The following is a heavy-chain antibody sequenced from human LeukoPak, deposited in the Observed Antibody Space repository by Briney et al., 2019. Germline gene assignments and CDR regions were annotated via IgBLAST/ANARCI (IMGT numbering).Heavy chain of an antibody. Sequence: GGSLRVSCAASGFTFSSYSMNWVRQAPGKGLEWVSYISSSSSTIYYADSVKGRFTISRDNAKNSLYLQMNSLRAEDTAVYYCARAHPGDYSDFQFDYWGQGTLVTVSS. CDR3: ARAHPGDYSDFQFDY. CDR1: GFTFSSYS. V-gene: IGHV3-48*01. CDR2: ISSSSSTI. J-gene: IGHJ4*02. D-gene: IGHD4-11*01.